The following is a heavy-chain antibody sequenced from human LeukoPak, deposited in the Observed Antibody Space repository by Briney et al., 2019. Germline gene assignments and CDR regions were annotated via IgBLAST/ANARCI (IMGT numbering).Heavy chain of an antibody. CDR2: ILGPGGT. D-gene: IGHD4-17*01. CDR1: GVSVGNNY. Sequence: GGSLRLSCAASGVSVGNNYMSWVRQAPGKGLEWVSTILGPGGTSYADSVKGRFTVSRDNLKNTVYLQMNSLRAEDTAVYYCARDSLTVTGGFDYWGQGTLVTVSS. J-gene: IGHJ4*02. CDR3: ARDSLTVTGGFDY. V-gene: IGHV3-66*01.